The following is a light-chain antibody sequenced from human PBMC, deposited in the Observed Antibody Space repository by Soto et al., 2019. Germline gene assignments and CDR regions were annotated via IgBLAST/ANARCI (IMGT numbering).Light chain of an antibody. CDR1: QSVSSY. V-gene: IGKV3-11*01. CDR3: QHRSSWPLT. Sequence: EVVLTQSPATLSLSPGEGATLSCRASQSVSSYLAWYQQKPGQAPRLLIYGALKRATGIPARFSGSGSGTDFTLTISSLEPEDFAVYYCQHRSSWPLTFGGGTKVEI. J-gene: IGKJ4*01. CDR2: GAL.